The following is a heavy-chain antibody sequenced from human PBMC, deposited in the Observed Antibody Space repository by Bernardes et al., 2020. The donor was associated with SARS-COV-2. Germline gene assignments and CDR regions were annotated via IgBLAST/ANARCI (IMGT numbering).Heavy chain of an antibody. Sequence: TQIISCAASGFTFRTSTISWVRQAPGTGLAWVSAITRDGPTYFIDSVKGRFTISRDNSRSTVYLQLNSLRADDTAVYYCAKWGGYGDSWGQGTLVAVSS. D-gene: IGHD5-18*01. CDR1: GFTFRTST. J-gene: IGHJ4*02. CDR2: ITRDGPT. CDR3: AKWGGYGDS. V-gene: IGHV3-23*01.